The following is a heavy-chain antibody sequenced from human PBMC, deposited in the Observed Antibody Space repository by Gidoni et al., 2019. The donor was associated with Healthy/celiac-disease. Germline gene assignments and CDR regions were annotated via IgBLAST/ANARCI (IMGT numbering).Heavy chain of an antibody. CDR3: ARQEKKQWLLNYYYGMDV. V-gene: IGHV4-39*01. CDR1: GGSISSSSYY. J-gene: IGHJ6*02. D-gene: IGHD6-19*01. CDR2: IYYSGST. Sequence: QLQLQESGPGLVKPSETLSLTCPVSGGSISSSSYYWGWIRQPPGKGLEWIGSIYYSGSTYYNPSLKSRVTISVDTSKNQFSLKLSSVTAADTAVYYCARQEKKQWLLNYYYGMDVWGQGTTVTVSS.